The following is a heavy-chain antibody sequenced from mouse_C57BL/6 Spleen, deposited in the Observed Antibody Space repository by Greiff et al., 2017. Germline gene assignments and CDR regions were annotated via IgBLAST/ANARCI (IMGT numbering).Heavy chain of an antibody. CDR1: GYAFSSYW. J-gene: IGHJ1*03. CDR3: ARRTMITRYFDV. D-gene: IGHD2-4*01. CDR2: IYPGDGDT. Sequence: VKLVESGAELVKPGASVKISCKASGYAFSSYWMNWVKQRPGQGLEWIGQIYPGDGDTNYNGKFKGKATLTADKSSSPAYMQLSILTSEDSAVYCFARRTMITRYFDVWGTGTTVTVSS. V-gene: IGHV1-80*01.